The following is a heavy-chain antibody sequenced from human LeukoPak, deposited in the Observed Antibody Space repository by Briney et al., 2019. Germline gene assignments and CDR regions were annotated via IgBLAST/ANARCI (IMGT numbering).Heavy chain of an antibody. Sequence: PGGSLRLSCAASGFTFSSYAMSWVRQAPGKGLEWVSAISGSGGSTYYADSVKGRFTISRDNSKNTLYLQMNSLRAEDTAVYYCAKDYREKRGWGRTDDAFDIWGQGTMVTVSS. CDR1: GFTFSSYA. CDR3: AKDYREKRGWGRTDDAFDI. V-gene: IGHV3-23*01. D-gene: IGHD7-27*01. CDR2: ISGSGGST. J-gene: IGHJ3*02.